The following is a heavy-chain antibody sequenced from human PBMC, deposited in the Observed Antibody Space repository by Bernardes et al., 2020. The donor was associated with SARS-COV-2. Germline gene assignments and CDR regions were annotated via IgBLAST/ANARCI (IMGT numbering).Heavy chain of an antibody. CDR1: GFTFSSYG. V-gene: IGHV3-30*18. J-gene: IGHJ6*02. Sequence: GGSLRLSCAASGFTFSSYGMHWVRQAPGKGLEWVAVISYDGSNKYYADSVKGRFTISRDNSKNTLYLQMNSLRAEDTAVYYCAKDGFYYYGSGSYSYGMDVWGQGTTVTVSS. D-gene: IGHD3-10*01. CDR2: ISYDGSNK. CDR3: AKDGFYYYGSGSYSYGMDV.